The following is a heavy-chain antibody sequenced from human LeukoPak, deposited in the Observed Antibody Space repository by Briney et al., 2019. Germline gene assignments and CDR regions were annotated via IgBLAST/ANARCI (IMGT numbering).Heavy chain of an antibody. CDR3: ARRGYSSGWYFAYYYGMDV. CDR1: GFTFSSYW. V-gene: IGHV3-7*03. D-gene: IGHD6-19*01. J-gene: IGHJ6*02. Sequence: PGGSLRLSCAASGFTFSSYWMSWVRQAPGKGLEWVANIKQDGSEKYYVDSVKGRFTISRDNAKNSLYLQMNSLRAEDTAVYYCARRGYSSGWYFAYYYGMDVWGQGTTVTVSS. CDR2: IKQDGSEK.